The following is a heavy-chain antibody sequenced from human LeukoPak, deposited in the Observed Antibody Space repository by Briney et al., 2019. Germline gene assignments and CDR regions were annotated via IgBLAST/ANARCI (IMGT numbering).Heavy chain of an antibody. CDR3: ARDVVVVPAAIHYGMDV. D-gene: IGHD2-2*01. CDR2: INHSGRT. J-gene: IGHJ6*02. CDR1: GGSFSDYF. Sequence: SETLSLTRAVYGGSFSDYFLGWIPQPPRKGLEWIGEINHSGRTYYNPSLKSRVTISVDTSKNQFSLNLSSVTAADTAVYYCARDVVVVPAAIHYGMDVWGQGTTVAVS. V-gene: IGHV4-34*01.